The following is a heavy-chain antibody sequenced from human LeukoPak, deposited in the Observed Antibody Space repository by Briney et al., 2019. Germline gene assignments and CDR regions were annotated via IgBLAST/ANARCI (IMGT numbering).Heavy chain of an antibody. V-gene: IGHV3-30*18. Sequence: GRSLRLSCAASGFTFSSYGMHWVRQAPGKGLEWVAVISYDGSNKYYADSVKGRFTVSRDNSKNTLYLQMNSLGAEDTAVYYCAKAGYYYGSGSYMDVWGKGTTVTVS. D-gene: IGHD3-10*01. CDR2: ISYDGSNK. J-gene: IGHJ6*03. CDR3: AKAGYYYGSGSYMDV. CDR1: GFTFSSYG.